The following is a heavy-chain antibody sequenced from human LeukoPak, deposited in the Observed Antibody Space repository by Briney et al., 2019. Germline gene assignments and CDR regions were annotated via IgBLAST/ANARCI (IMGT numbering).Heavy chain of an antibody. CDR1: GYTFTSYG. Sequence: ASVKVSCKASGYTFTSYGISWVRQAPGQGLEWMGWISAYNGNTNYAQKLQGRVTMTTDTSTSTAYMELRSLRSGDTAVYYCARDPNIVVVPAAISSAAWFDPWGQGTLVTVSS. CDR3: ARDPNIVVVPAAISSAAWFDP. D-gene: IGHD2-2*01. V-gene: IGHV1-18*01. J-gene: IGHJ5*02. CDR2: ISAYNGNT.